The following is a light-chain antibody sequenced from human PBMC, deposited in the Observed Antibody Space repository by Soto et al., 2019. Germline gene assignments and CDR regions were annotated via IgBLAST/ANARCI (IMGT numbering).Light chain of an antibody. Sequence: SALTQPASVSGSPGQSITISCTGTSSDVGGYNYVSWYQQHPGKAPKLMIYEVSNRPSGVSNRFSASKSGNTASLTISGLQAEDEADYYCSSYTRSTKEVFGTGTKVTVL. J-gene: IGLJ1*01. CDR1: SSDVGGYNY. CDR3: SSYTRSTKEV. CDR2: EVS. V-gene: IGLV2-14*01.